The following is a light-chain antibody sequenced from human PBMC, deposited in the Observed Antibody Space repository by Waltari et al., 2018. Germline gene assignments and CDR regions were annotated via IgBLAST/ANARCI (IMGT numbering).Light chain of an antibody. J-gene: IGKJ4*01. CDR2: STT. CDR1: QSVSDF. V-gene: IGKV1-39*01. CDR3: QQSYKTLLT. Sequence: DIQMTQSPSSLSASVGDRVTITCRASQSVSDFLSWYQQKPGKAPKLLSNSTTNLHSAVPSRFSVSDSGTEFTLTISSRQPEDFATYYCQQSYKTLLTLGGGTKVEIK.